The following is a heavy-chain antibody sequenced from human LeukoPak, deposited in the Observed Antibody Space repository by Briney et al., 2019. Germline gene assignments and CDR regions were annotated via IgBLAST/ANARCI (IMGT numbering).Heavy chain of an antibody. CDR3: AREIDRDDYNRFFDY. D-gene: IGHD5-24*01. V-gene: IGHV1-3*01. CDR2: INAGNGNT. J-gene: IGHJ4*02. CDR1: GYTFSTYT. Sequence: GASVKVSCKTSGYTFSTYTMHWVRQAPGQRLEWMGWINAGNGNTKFSQKFQGRVTITRDTSASTAYMGMSSLRSEDTALYYCAREIDRDDYNRFFDYWGQGTLVTVSS.